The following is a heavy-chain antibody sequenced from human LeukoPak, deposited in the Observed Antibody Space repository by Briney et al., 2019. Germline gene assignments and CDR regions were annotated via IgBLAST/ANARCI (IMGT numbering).Heavy chain of an antibody. CDR1: GFTFSSYS. CDR2: ISSSSSYI. D-gene: IGHD5-18*01. V-gene: IGHV3-21*01. J-gene: IGHJ3*02. Sequence: GGSLRLSCAASGFTFSSYSMNWVRQAPGKGLEWVSSISSSSSYIYYADSVKGRFTISRDNAKNSLYLQMNSLRAEDTAVYHCARVDTAMVGAFDIWGQGTMVTVSS. CDR3: ARVDTAMVGAFDI.